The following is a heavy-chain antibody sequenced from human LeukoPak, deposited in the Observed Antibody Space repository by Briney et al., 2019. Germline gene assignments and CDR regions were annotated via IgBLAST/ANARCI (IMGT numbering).Heavy chain of an antibody. CDR2: IRYDGSNE. CDR1: GFTFSSYG. Sequence: GGSLRLSCVASGFTFSSYGMHWVRQAPGKGLEWVAFIRYDGSNEYVDSVKGRFTISRDNSKNTLYLQMNSLKPEGTAVYYCANLARPLDYWGQGALVTASS. J-gene: IGHJ4*02. D-gene: IGHD6-6*01. V-gene: IGHV3-30*02. CDR3: ANLARPLDY.